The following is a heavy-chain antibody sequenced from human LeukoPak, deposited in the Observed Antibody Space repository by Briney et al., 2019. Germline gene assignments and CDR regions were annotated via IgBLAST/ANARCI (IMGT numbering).Heavy chain of an antibody. Sequence: GGSLRLSCAASGFTSSSYGMSWVRQAPGKGLEWVSSIGSSGGSTYYPDSVKGRFTISRDNSKNTLYLQMNSLRAEDTALYYCARRGRCYFDYWGQGTLVTVSS. D-gene: IGHD3-16*01. CDR1: GFTSSSYG. CDR2: IGSSGGST. J-gene: IGHJ4*02. CDR3: ARRGRCYFDY. V-gene: IGHV3-23*01.